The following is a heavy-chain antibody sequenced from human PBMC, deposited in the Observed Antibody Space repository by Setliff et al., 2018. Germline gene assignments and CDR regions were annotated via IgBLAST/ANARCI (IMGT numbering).Heavy chain of an antibody. Sequence: VASVKVSCKASGYTFTGDFLHWLRQTPGQGFQWLGRLNPDSGDTEYSQKFQGRVTMSRDTSISTGYMELSGLTSNDTAVYYCAREARGWGGPKFDLWGQGTLVTVSS. CDR2: LNPDSGDT. V-gene: IGHV1-2*02. J-gene: IGHJ5*02. CDR1: GYTFTGDF. CDR3: AREARGWGGPKFDL. D-gene: IGHD6-19*01.